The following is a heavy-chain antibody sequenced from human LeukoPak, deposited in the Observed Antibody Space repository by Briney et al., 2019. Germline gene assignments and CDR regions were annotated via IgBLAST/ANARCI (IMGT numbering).Heavy chain of an antibody. V-gene: IGHV1-46*01. J-gene: IGHJ4*02. CDR1: GYTFTSYH. CDR3: ARAYYDILTGYYMDY. CDR2: INPSGGST. Sequence: ASVKVSCKTSGYTFTSYHIHWVRQAPGQGLEWMGIINPSGGSTSYAQKFQGRVTMTRDTSTSTVYMYLSSLRSEDTAVYYCARAYYDILTGYYMDYWGQGTLVTVSS. D-gene: IGHD3-9*01.